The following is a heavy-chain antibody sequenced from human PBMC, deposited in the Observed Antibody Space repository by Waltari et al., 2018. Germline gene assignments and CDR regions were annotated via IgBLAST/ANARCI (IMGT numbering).Heavy chain of an antibody. V-gene: IGHV4-39*01. CDR2: IYYSGGT. CDR1: GGSISSSSYY. Sequence: QLQLQESGPGLVKPSETLSLTCTVSGGSISSSSYYWGWIRQPPGKGLEWIGSIYYSGGTYYNPAPKGRVTISVDTAKNQFSLKLSFVTAADTAVDYCSGHVWVGDYSNLWWVDPWGQGTLVTVSS. J-gene: IGHJ5*02. D-gene: IGHD4-17*01. CDR3: SGHVWVGDYSNLWWVDP.